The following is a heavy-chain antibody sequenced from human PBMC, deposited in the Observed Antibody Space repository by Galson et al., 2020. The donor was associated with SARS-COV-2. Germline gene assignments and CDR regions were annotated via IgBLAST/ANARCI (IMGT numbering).Heavy chain of an antibody. D-gene: IGHD3-22*01. CDR2: VYYNKNT. CDR1: GGSFSRYY. V-gene: IGHV4-59*08. CDR3: ARHDSVVAYFDY. Sequence: SQTLSLTCTLSGGSFSRYYGSWIRQPPGKGLEWIGYVYYNKNTNYNPSLKSRVSISVDTSENQFSLKLSSVTAADTAVYYCARHDSVVAYFDYWGQGALVTVSS. J-gene: IGHJ4*02.